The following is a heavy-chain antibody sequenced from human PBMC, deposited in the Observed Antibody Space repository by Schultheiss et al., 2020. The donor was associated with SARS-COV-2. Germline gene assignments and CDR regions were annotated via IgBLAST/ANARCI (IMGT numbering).Heavy chain of an antibody. Sequence: SETLSLTCAVYGGSFSGYYWSWIRQPPGKGLEWIGSIYHSGSTYYNPSLKSRVTISVDTSKNQFSLKLSSVTAADTAVYYCARGRDTANYGMDVWGQGTTVTVSS. CDR2: IYHSGST. V-gene: IGHV4-34*01. CDR1: GGSFSGYY. CDR3: ARGRDTANYGMDV. J-gene: IGHJ6*02. D-gene: IGHD5-18*01.